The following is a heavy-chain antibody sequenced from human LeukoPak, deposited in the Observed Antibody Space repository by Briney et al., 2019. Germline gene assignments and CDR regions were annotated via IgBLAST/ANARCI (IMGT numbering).Heavy chain of an antibody. CDR2: ISYDGSNK. CDR3: ARDRSLAPLDY. J-gene: IGHJ4*02. CDR1: GFTFSSYG. D-gene: IGHD3-3*02. V-gene: IGHV3-30*03. Sequence: GRSLRLSCAASGFTFSSYGMHWVRQAPGKGLEWVAVISYDGSNKYYADSVKGRFTISRDNSKNTLYLQMNSLRAEDTAVYYCARDRSLAPLDYWGQGTLVTVSS.